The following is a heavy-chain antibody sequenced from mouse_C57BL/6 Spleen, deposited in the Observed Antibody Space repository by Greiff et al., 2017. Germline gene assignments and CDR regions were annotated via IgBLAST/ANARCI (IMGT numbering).Heavy chain of an antibody. V-gene: IGHV1-82*01. CDR1: GYAFSSSW. Sequence: QVQLQQSGPELVKPGASVKISCKASGYAFSSSWMNWVKQRPGKGLEWIGRIYPGDGDTNYNGKFKGKATLTADKSSSTAYMQLSSLTSEDSAVYFCARVHEEYAMDYWGQGTSVTVSS. D-gene: IGHD2-14*01. J-gene: IGHJ4*01. CDR3: ARVHEEYAMDY. CDR2: IYPGDGDT.